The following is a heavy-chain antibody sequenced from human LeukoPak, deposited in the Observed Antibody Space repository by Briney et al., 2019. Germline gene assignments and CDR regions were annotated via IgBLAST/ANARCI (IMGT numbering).Heavy chain of an antibody. CDR2: IYYSGST. V-gene: IGHV4-59*01. J-gene: IGHJ3*02. CDR3: ARGSSGYPANAAFDI. D-gene: IGHD3-22*01. Sequence: PSETLSPTCTVSGGSISSYYWSWIRQPPGKGLEWIGYIYYSGSTNYNPSLKSRVTISIDTSKNQFSLKLSSVTAADTAVYYCARGSSGYPANAAFDIWGQGTMVTVSS. CDR1: GGSISSYY.